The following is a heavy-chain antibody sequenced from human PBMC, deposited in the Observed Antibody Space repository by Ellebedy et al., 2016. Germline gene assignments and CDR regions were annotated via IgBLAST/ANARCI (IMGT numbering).Heavy chain of an antibody. Sequence: GESLKISXAVSGFSVTSNDMSWVRQAPGKGLELVSLIYAGGASYYADSVKGRFTISRDNSKNTVFLQMNSLRAEDSAVYYCAKARDYDSSVVDHWGQGTLVTVSS. V-gene: IGHV3-53*01. D-gene: IGHD3-22*01. J-gene: IGHJ4*02. CDR1: GFSVTSND. CDR2: IYAGGAS. CDR3: AKARDYDSSVVDH.